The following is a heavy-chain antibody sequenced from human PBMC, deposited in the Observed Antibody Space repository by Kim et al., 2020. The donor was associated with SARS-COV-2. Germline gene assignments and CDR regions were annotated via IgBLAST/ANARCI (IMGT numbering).Heavy chain of an antibody. D-gene: IGHD3-3*01. CDR1: GGSFSGYY. CDR2: INHSGST. J-gene: IGHJ4*02. Sequence: SETLSLTCAVYGGSFSGYYWSWIRQPPGKGLEWIGEINHSGSTNYNPSLKSRVTISVDTSKNQFSLKLSSVAAADTAVYYCARGQGLWISLDYWGQGTLVTVSS. CDR3: ARGQGLWISLDY. V-gene: IGHV4-34*01.